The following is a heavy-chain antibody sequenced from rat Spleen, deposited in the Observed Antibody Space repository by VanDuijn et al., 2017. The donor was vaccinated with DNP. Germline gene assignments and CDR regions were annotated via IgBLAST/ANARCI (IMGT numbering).Heavy chain of an antibody. CDR1: GFTFSNYD. J-gene: IGHJ2*01. Sequence: EVQLVESGGGLVQPGRSLKLSCAVSGFTFSNYDMTWVRQAPTKGLEWVASISPSGGSTYYRGSVKGRFTISRDNAKSTLYLQMNGLRSEDMATYYCARRQQLFYFDHWGQGVMVTVSS. D-gene: IGHD1-10*01. V-gene: IGHV5-19*01. CDR3: ARRQQLFYFDH. CDR2: ISPSGGST.